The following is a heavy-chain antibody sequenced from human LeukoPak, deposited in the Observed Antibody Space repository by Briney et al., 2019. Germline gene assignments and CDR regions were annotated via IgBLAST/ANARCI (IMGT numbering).Heavy chain of an antibody. V-gene: IGHV4-61*02. CDR2: IYTSGST. CDR1: GGSISSGSYY. Sequence: SETLSLTCTVSGGSISSGSYYWSWIRQPAGKGLEWIGRIYTSGSTNYNPSLKSRVTISVDTSKNQFSLKLSSVTAADTAVYYCARTAAAGQNYYYYYHMDVWGKGTTVTVSS. CDR3: ARTAAAGQNYYYYYHMDV. D-gene: IGHD6-13*01. J-gene: IGHJ6*03.